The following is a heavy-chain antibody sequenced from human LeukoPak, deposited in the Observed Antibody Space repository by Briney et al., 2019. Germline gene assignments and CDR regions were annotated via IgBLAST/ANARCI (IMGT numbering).Heavy chain of an antibody. V-gene: IGHV3-21*04. J-gene: IGHJ4*02. Sequence: GGSLRLSCAASGFTFSSYSMKWVRQAPGKGLEWVSSISGSSSYIYYADSVQGRFTISRDNSKNTLYLQMNSLRADDTAIYYCGKGRSMLGELSGDYWGQGTLVTVSS. CDR2: ISGSSSYI. CDR3: GKGRSMLGELSGDY. D-gene: IGHD3-10*02. CDR1: GFTFSSYS.